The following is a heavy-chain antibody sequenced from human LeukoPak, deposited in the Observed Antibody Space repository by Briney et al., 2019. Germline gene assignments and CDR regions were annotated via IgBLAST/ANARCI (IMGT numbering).Heavy chain of an antibody. CDR2: ISGSGGST. CDR1: GFTFSSYA. V-gene: IGHV3-23*01. Sequence: AGGSLRLSCAASGFTFSSYAMSWVRQAPGKGLEWVSAISGSGGSTYYADSVKGRFTISRDNSKNTLYLQMNSLRAEDTAVYYCAKPNTRAAMPSLGSDYWGQGTLVTVSS. J-gene: IGHJ4*02. CDR3: AKPNTRAAMPSLGSDY. D-gene: IGHD2-2*01.